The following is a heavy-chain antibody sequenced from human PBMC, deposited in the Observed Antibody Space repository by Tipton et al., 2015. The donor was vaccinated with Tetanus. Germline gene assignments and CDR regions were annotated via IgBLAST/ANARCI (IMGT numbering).Heavy chain of an antibody. CDR2: INHSGST. J-gene: IGHJ5*02. CDR1: GGSFSGYY. Sequence: TLSLTCAVYGGSFSGYYWSWIRQPPGKGLEWIGEINHSGSTNYNPSLKSRVTISVDTSKNQFSLKLSSVTAADTAVYYCARLGSGYCSSTSCYGYGGYPWDQGTLVTVSS. V-gene: IGHV4-34*01. CDR3: ARLGSGYCSSTSCYGYGGYP. D-gene: IGHD2-2*01.